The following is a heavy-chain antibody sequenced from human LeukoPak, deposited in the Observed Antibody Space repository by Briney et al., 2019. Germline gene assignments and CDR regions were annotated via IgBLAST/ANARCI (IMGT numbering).Heavy chain of an antibody. CDR2: IYYSGST. V-gene: IGHV4-39*01. D-gene: IGHD3-10*01. CDR3: ARTGKTMVRGVKDY. Sequence: SETLSLTCTVSGGSISSSSYYWGWIRQPPGKGLEWIGSIYYSGSTYYNPSLKSRVTISVDTSKNQFSLKLSSVTAADTAVYYCARTGKTMVRGVKDYWGQGTLVTVSS. J-gene: IGHJ4*02. CDR1: GGSISSSSYY.